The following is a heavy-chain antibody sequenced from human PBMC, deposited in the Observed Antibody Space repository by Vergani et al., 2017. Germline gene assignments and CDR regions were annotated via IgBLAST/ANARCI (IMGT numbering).Heavy chain of an antibody. CDR3: ARRMSAAVHSLDY. CDR1: GFTFSDYY. Sequence: QVQLVESGGGLVKPGGSLRLSCAASGFTFSDYYMTWIRQAPGKGLEWISYISGSGHTKYYADSVKGRFAISRDNAMNSLYLQMNSLRAEDTAVYYCARRMSAAVHSLDYWGQGTLVTVSS. V-gene: IGHV3-11*04. J-gene: IGHJ4*02. D-gene: IGHD6-25*01. CDR2: ISGSGHTK.